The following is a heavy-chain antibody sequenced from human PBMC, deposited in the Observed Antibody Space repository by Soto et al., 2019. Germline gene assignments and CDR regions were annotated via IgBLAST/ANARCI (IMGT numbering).Heavy chain of an antibody. CDR3: ARGPTLRPTIFGVVIISYYYYYMDV. CDR1: GFTFSSYW. D-gene: IGHD3-3*01. CDR2: INSDGSST. V-gene: IGHV3-74*01. J-gene: IGHJ6*03. Sequence: PGGSLRLSCAACGFTFSSYWMDGVRQAPGKGLVWVSRINSDGSSTSYADSVKGRFTISRDNAKNTLYLQMNSLRAEDTAVYYCARGPTLRPTIFGVVIISYYYYYMDVWGKGTTVTVSS.